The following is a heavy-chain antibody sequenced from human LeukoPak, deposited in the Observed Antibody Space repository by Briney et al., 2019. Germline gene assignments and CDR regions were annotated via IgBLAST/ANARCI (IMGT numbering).Heavy chain of an antibody. Sequence: SETLSLTCTVSGGSIINSYWSWIRQPPGMGLEWIGYIFYTGSTNYNPSLKSRDTMSVDTSKNQFSLKLSSVTAADTAVYYCARAGRVVPAARRGYFDYWGQGTLVTVSS. V-gene: IGHV4-59*12. D-gene: IGHD2-2*01. CDR3: ARAGRVVPAARRGYFDY. CDR2: IFYTGST. CDR1: GGSIINSY. J-gene: IGHJ4*02.